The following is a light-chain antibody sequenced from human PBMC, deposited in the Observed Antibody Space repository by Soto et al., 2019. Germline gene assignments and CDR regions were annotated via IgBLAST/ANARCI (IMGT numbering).Light chain of an antibody. V-gene: IGLV1-47*01. CDR3: AAWDDSLSGQV. J-gene: IGLJ2*01. CDR2: RSN. Sequence: QSVLTQPPSASGTPGQRVTISCSGSTSNVGINSVFWYQHLPGTAPKLLIYRSNQRASGVPDRFSGSKSGTSASLAISGLRSEDEADYYCAAWDDSLSGQVFGGGTKLTFL. CDR1: TSNVGINS.